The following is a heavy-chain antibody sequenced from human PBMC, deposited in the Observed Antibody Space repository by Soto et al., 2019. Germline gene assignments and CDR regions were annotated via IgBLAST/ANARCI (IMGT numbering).Heavy chain of an antibody. J-gene: IGHJ4*02. V-gene: IGHV3-23*01. CDR1: GFTFSSYA. CDR2: ISGSGGST. CDR3: AKDGYDSSGYYFYYFDY. D-gene: IGHD3-22*01. Sequence: GGSLRLSCAASGFTFSSYAMSWVRQAPGKGLEWVSAISGSGGSTYYADSVKGRFTISRDNSKNTLYLQMNSLRAEDTAVYYCAKDGYDSSGYYFYYFDYWGQGTLVTVSS.